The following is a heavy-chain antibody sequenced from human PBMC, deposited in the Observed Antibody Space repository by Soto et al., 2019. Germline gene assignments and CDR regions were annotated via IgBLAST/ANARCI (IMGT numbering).Heavy chain of an antibody. J-gene: IGHJ4*02. CDR3: AMAYCSGGSCYQALEY. V-gene: IGHV3-66*01. CDR1: GFTVSSNY. D-gene: IGHD2-15*01. Sequence: EVQLVESGGGLVQPGGSLRLSCAPSGFTVSSNYMAWVRQTPGKGLEWDSIIYSGGSTYYAYSVKGRFTISRDNSKNTLYLQMNSLRAEDTAVYYCAMAYCSGGSCYQALEYWGQGTLVTVSS. CDR2: IYSGGST.